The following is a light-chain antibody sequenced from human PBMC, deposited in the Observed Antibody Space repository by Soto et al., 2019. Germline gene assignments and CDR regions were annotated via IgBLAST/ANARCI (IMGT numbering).Light chain of an antibody. V-gene: IGKV1-5*01. CDR3: QQLNAYPYT. Sequence: DIQMTQSPSTLSASVGDRVTITCRASQSISRSLAWYQQKSGKAPKLLIYDASSLESGVPSRFSGSGFGTEFTLTISGLQPDDFATYYCQQLNAYPYTFGQGTQLEIK. CDR1: QSISRS. J-gene: IGKJ2*01. CDR2: DAS.